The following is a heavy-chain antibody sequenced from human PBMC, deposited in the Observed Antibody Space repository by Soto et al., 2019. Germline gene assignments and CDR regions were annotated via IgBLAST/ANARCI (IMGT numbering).Heavy chain of an antibody. CDR3: AKDRRYNWNHYFDY. D-gene: IGHD1-20*01. J-gene: IGHJ4*02. CDR2: ISGSGSST. CDR1: GFTFSSYA. V-gene: IGHV3-23*01. Sequence: HPGGSLRLSCGVSGFTFSSYAMSWVRQAPGKGLEWVSVISGSGSSTYYADSVKGRFTISRDNSKNTLYLQTNNLRAEDTAVYYCAKDRRYNWNHYFDYWGQGTLVTVSS.